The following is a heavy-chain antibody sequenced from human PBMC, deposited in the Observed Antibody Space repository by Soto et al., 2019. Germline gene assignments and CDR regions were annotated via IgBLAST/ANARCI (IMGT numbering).Heavy chain of an antibody. CDR1: GGSISSSSYY. Sequence: QLQLQESGPGLVKPSETLSLTCTVSGGSISSSSYYWGWIRQPPGKGLEWIGSIYYSGSTYYNPSLKSRVTISVDTSKNQFSLKLSSVTAADTAVYYCARHPRGGARRDDWFDPWGQGTLVTVSS. J-gene: IGHJ5*02. CDR2: IYYSGST. V-gene: IGHV4-39*01. CDR3: ARHPRGGARRDDWFDP. D-gene: IGHD1-26*01.